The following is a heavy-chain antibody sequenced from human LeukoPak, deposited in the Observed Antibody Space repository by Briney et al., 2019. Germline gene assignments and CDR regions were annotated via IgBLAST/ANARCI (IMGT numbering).Heavy chain of an antibody. CDR2: INPNTGGT. Sequence: ASVKVSCKASGYTFTGFYIHWVRQAPGQGLEWMGRINPNTGGTDYAQKFQGRVTMTRDTSITTAYMELSRLTSDDTAIYYCAKVPPSITAAGNWLGPWGQGALVTVSS. CDR1: GYTFTGFY. D-gene: IGHD6-13*01. CDR3: AKVPPSITAAGNWLGP. V-gene: IGHV1-2*06. J-gene: IGHJ5*02.